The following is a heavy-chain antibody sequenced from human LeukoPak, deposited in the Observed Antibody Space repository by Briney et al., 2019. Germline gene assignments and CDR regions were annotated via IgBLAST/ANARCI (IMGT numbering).Heavy chain of an antibody. CDR2: ISSSGSTI. CDR1: GFTFSSYE. CDR3: ARRRGVIVVVGPFDL. J-gene: IGHJ4*02. V-gene: IGHV3-48*03. Sequence: PGGSLRLSCAASGFTFSSYEMNWVRQAPGRGLEWVSYISSSGSTIYYADSVKGRFTISRDNAKNSLYLQMNSLRAEDTAVYYCARRRGVIVVVGPFDLWGQGTLVSVSS. D-gene: IGHD3-22*01.